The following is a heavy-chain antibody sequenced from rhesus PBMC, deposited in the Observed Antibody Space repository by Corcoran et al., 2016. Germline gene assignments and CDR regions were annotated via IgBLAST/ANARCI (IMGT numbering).Heavy chain of an antibody. CDR1: GFSIHTAETG. J-gene: IGHJ5-2*02. CDR3: ARTKWNDVSLDV. Sequence: QVTLKESGPALVKPTQTLTLTCALSGFSIHTAETGVGWIRQPPGKALEWLANIYWNDRKYYNTSLKSRLTISKDTSNNQVILTMTNMDPVDTATYYCARTKWNDVSLDVWGRGVLVTVSS. D-gene: IGHD1-7*02. V-gene: IGHV2-95*01. CDR2: IYWNDRK.